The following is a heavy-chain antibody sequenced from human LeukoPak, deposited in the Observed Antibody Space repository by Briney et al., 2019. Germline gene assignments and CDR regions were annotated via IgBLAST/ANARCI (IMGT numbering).Heavy chain of an antibody. J-gene: IGHJ5*02. D-gene: IGHD6-13*01. CDR3: ARVAAAGTGHNWFDP. CDR2: INHSGST. V-gene: IGHV4-34*01. Sequence: TSETLSLTCAVYGGSFSGYYWSWICQPPGKGLEWIGEINHSGSTNYNPSLKSRVTISVDTSKNQFSLKLSSVTAADTAVYYCARVAAAGTGHNWFDPWGQGTLVTVSS. CDR1: GGSFSGYY.